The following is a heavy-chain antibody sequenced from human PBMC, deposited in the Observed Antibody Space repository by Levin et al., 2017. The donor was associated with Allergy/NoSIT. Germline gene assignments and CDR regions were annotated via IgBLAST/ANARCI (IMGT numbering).Heavy chain of an antibody. D-gene: IGHD2-15*01. J-gene: IGHJ3*02. CDR3: ARDNAGWEEIVVGLDDAFDI. Sequence: GGSLRLSCAASGFTFSSYWMSWVRQAPGKGLEWVANIKQDGSEKYYVDSVKGRFTISRDNAKNSLYLQMNSLRAEDTAVYYCARDNAGWEEIVVGLDDAFDIWGQGTMVTVSS. V-gene: IGHV3-7*04. CDR1: GFTFSSYW. CDR2: IKQDGSEK.